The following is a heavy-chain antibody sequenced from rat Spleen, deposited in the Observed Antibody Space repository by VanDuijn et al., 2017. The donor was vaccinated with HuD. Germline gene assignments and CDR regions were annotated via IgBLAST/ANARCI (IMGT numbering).Heavy chain of an antibody. CDR2: ISPSGVT. CDR1: GFTFRNFD. Sequence: EVQLVESGGGLVQPGRSLKLSCAVSGFTFRNFDMAWVRQAPTKDLEWVTSISPSGVTYYRDSVKGRFTVSRDNTESTLYLQMDSLRSEDTATYYCARHLVYGGNLYYFDHWGQGVMVTVSS. CDR3: ARHLVYGGNLYYFDH. J-gene: IGHJ2*01. D-gene: IGHD1-11*01. V-gene: IGHV5-25*01.